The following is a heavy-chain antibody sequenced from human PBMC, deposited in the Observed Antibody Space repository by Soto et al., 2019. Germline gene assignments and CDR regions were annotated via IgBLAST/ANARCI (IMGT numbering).Heavy chain of an antibody. CDR1: GGSISSGGYY. V-gene: IGHV4-31*03. D-gene: IGHD6-6*01. J-gene: IGHJ6*02. CDR3: ARGSSIAGLYYGMDV. CDR2: NYYSGIT. Sequence: QVQLQESGPGLVKPSQTLSLTCTVSGGSISSGGYYWTWIRQHPGMGLEWIGYNYYSGITYYNPSLKSRVTISLDTSKNQFSLKLSSVTAADTAVYYCARGSSIAGLYYGMDVWGQGTTVTVSS.